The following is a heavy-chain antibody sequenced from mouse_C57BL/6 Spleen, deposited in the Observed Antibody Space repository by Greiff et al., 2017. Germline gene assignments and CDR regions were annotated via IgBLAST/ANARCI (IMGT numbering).Heavy chain of an antibody. CDR1: GFTFSSYA. Sequence: EVQVVESGGGLVKPGGSLKLSCAASGFTFSSYAMSWVRQTPEKRLEWVATISDGGSYTYYPDNVKGRFTISRDNAKNNLYLQMSHLKSEDTAMYYCARALYYDYDGYFDDWGQGTTLTVSS. CDR2: ISDGGSYT. D-gene: IGHD2-4*01. CDR3: ARALYYDYDGYFDD. J-gene: IGHJ2*01. V-gene: IGHV5-4*01.